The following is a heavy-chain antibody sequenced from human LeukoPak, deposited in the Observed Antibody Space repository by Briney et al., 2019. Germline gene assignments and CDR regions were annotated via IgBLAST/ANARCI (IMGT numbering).Heavy chain of an antibody. CDR2: FNRIFGSA. CDR3: AREFGSGVFDP. D-gene: IGHD3-10*01. CDR1: GDSFGTYG. V-gene: IGHV1-69*05. J-gene: IGHJ5*02. Sequence: SVKVSCKASGDSFGTYGITWVRQPPGEGLEWMGGFNRIFGSAQYVQKFQGRVTITMDVSARTVYMELSSVRSEDTTIYYCAREFGSGVFDPWGQGTLVTVSS.